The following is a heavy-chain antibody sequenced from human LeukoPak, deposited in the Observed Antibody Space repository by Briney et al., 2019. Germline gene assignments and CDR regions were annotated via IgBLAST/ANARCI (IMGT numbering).Heavy chain of an antibody. CDR3: ARVASPRYYDSSGYYFYYYGMDV. J-gene: IGHJ6*02. Sequence: EASVKVSCKASGGTFSSYGISWVRQAPGQGLEWMGRIIPILGIANYAQKFQGRVTITADKSTSTAYMELSSLRSEDTAVYYCARVASPRYYDSSGYYFYYYGMDVWGQGTTVTVSS. D-gene: IGHD3-22*01. CDR1: GGTFSSYG. CDR2: IIPILGIA. V-gene: IGHV1-69*04.